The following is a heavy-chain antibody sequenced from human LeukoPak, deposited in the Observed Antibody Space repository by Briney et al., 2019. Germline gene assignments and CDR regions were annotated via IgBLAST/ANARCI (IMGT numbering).Heavy chain of an antibody. V-gene: IGHV4-39*07. CDR2: IYYSGST. J-gene: IGHJ5*02. CDR1: GGPISSSSYY. D-gene: IGHD3-22*01. Sequence: PSETLSLTCTVSGGPISSSSYYWGWIRQPPGKGLEWIGSIYYSGSTYYNPSLKSRVTISVDTSKNQFSLKLSSVTAADTAVYYCASTNMDSSGYYYDWFDPWGQGTLVTVSS. CDR3: ASTNMDSSGYYYDWFDP.